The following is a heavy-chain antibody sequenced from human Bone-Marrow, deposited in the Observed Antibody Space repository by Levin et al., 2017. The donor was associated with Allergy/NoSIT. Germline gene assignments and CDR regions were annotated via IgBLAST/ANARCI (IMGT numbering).Heavy chain of an antibody. CDR3: ARDRVAILQNYDYWSGPRE. CDR1: GGTFSSHA. Sequence: KISCKASGGTFSSHAISWVRQAPGHGLEWVGGIIPIFSTTYYAQKFQGRVTIIADEVTSTGYMELTSLRSEDTAVYYCARDRVAILQNYDYWSGPREWGQGTLVTVSS. J-gene: IGHJ4*02. CDR2: IIPIFSTT. D-gene: IGHD3-3*01. V-gene: IGHV1-69*01.